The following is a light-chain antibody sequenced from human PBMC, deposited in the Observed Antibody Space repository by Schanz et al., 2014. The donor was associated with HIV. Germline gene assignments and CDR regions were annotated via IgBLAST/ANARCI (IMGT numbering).Light chain of an antibody. J-gene: IGKJ4*01. Sequence: DIVMTQSPDSLAVSLGERATINCKSSQSVLYRSSNKNYLAWYQQKPGQPPKLLIYWASTRESGVPDRFSGRGSGTDFALTISSLQAEDVAVYYCQQYYSSPLTFGGGTKVEIK. CDR3: QQYYSSPLT. V-gene: IGKV4-1*01. CDR1: QSVLYRSSNKNY. CDR2: WAS.